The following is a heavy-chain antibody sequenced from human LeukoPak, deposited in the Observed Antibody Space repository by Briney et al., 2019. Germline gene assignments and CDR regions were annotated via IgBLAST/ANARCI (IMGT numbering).Heavy chain of an antibody. CDR3: ARVNSSGHY. Sequence: SETLSLTCTVSGYSISSGYYWGWIRQPPGKGLEWIGSIYHSGSPYYNPSLKSRVTISVDTSKNQFSLKLSSVTAADTAVYYCARVNSSGHYWGQGTLVTVSS. J-gene: IGHJ4*02. CDR2: IYHSGSP. CDR1: GYSISSGYY. D-gene: IGHD6-19*01. V-gene: IGHV4-38-2*02.